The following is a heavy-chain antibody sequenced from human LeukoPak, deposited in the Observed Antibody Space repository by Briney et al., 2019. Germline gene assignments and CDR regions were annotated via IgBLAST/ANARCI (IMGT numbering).Heavy chain of an antibody. CDR2: IKQDGSEK. D-gene: IGHD3-16*01. V-gene: IGHV3-7*01. CDR3: ARSREGGGNVYYMDV. J-gene: IGHJ6*03. Sequence: PGRSLRLSCAASGFSFSSYGMYWVRQAPGKGLEWVANIKQDGSEKYYVDSVKGRFTISRDNAKNSLYLQMNSLRAEDTAVYYCARSREGGGNVYYMDVWGKGTTVTVSS. CDR1: GFSFSSYG.